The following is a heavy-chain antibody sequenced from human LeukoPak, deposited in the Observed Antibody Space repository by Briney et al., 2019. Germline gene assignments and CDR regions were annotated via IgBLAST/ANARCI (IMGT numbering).Heavy chain of an antibody. Sequence: GVSLSLYCAASGFTFDDYTMHWVRHAQGKGLEGVSLLSWDGGSTYYADSVKVSFTISRYISKDSLALQMNRLEAEDADVYYCAAFYGSGKGGAFDIWGQGTMVTVSS. CDR2: LSWDGGST. D-gene: IGHD3-10*01. CDR1: GFTFDDYT. J-gene: IGHJ3*02. CDR3: AAFYGSGKGGAFDI. V-gene: IGHV3-43*01.